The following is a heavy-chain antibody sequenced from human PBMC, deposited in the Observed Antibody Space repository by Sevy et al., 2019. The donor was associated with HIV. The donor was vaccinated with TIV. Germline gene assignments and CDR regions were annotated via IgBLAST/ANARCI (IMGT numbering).Heavy chain of an antibody. CDR1: GGSISSYY. CDR3: ARDRLKAAAGTGGDYYYYSGMDV. CDR2: IYYSGST. J-gene: IGHJ6*02. Sequence: SETLSLTCTVSGGSISSYYWSWIRQPPGKGLEWIGYIYYSGSTNYNPSLKSRVNISVDTSKNQFSLKPSSVTAADKAVYYCARDRLKAAAGTGGDYYYYSGMDVWGQGTTVTVSS. V-gene: IGHV4-59*01. D-gene: IGHD6-13*01.